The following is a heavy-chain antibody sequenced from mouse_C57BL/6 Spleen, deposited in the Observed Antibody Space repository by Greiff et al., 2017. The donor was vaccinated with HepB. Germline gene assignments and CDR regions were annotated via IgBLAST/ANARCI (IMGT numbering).Heavy chain of an antibody. Sequence: QVQLKEPGAELVKPGASVKVSCKASGYTFTSYWMHWVKQRPGQGLEWIGRIHPSDSDTNYNQKFKGKATLTVDKSSSTAYMQLSSLTSEDSAVYYCAIGATVVDLWYFDVWGTGTTVTVSS. CDR3: AIGATVVDLWYFDV. CDR2: IHPSDSDT. V-gene: IGHV1-74*01. D-gene: IGHD1-1*01. CDR1: GYTFTSYW. J-gene: IGHJ1*03.